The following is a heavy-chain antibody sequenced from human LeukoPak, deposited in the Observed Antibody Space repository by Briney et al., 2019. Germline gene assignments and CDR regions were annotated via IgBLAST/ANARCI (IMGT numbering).Heavy chain of an antibody. J-gene: IGHJ4*02. CDR2: ISATGGST. CDR3: AKGWTSGFDY. CDR1: GFXFRNYA. V-gene: IGHV3-23*01. D-gene: IGHD2-15*01. Sequence: GGSLRLSCAASGFXFRNYAMSWVRQAPGKGLEWVSTISATGGSTYYADSVKGRFTISRDNSKNTLYVQMNSLRAEDTAVYYCAKGWTSGFDYWGQGTLVTVSS.